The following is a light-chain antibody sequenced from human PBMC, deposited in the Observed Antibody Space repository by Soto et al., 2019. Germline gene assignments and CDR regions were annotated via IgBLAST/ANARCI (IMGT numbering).Light chain of an antibody. CDR1: SSDIGNYDF. Sequence: QSALTQPASVSGSPGQSITISCTGTSSDIGNYDFVSWYQQVPGTAPKAMIYEVSSRPSGVPDRFSGSRSGNTASLTVSGLQAEDEADYYCSSYAGSTVVFGGGTKVTVL. CDR3: SSYAGSTVV. J-gene: IGLJ2*01. V-gene: IGLV2-8*01. CDR2: EVS.